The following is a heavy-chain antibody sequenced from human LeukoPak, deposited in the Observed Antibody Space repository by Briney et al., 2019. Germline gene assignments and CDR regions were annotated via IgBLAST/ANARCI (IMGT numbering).Heavy chain of an antibody. CDR3: AREELVLDY. CDR2: ISSSGSTI. Sequence: GGSLRLSCAASGFTFSDYYMSWIRQDPGKGLECVSCISSSGSTIYYADSVKGRFTISRDNANNSLYLQMNSLSAEDTAVYYCAREELVLDYWGQGTLVTVSS. V-gene: IGHV3-11*04. CDR1: GFTFSDYY. J-gene: IGHJ4*02. D-gene: IGHD6-13*01.